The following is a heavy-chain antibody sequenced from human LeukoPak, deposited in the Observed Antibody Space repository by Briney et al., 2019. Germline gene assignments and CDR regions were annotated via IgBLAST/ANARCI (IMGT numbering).Heavy chain of an antibody. J-gene: IGHJ4*02. CDR1: GFTFSSYS. CDR2: ISFDGSKD. V-gene: IGHV3-30*03. CDR3: ARDSDTFGALDY. Sequence: HPGGSLRLSCAASGFTFSSYSMNWVRQAPGKGLEWVAVISFDGSKDYFADSVKGRFTISRDNSKNTMYLHMNSLRLEDTAVYYCARDSDTFGALDYWGQGTLVTVSS. D-gene: IGHD3-10*01.